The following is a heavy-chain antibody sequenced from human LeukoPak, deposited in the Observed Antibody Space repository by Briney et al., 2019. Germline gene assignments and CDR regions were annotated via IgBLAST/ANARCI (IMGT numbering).Heavy chain of an antibody. J-gene: IGHJ4*02. D-gene: IGHD3-22*01. V-gene: IGHV4-4*07. CDR1: GGSISSYY. CDR3: ARGFYDSTGGGFDY. CDR2: IYTSGST. Sequence: SETLSLTCTVSGGSISSYYWSWIRQPAGKGLEWIGRIYTSGSTNYNPSLKSRVTISIDTSKNQFSLKLSSVTTADTAVYYCARGFYDSTGGGFDYWGQGTLVTVSS.